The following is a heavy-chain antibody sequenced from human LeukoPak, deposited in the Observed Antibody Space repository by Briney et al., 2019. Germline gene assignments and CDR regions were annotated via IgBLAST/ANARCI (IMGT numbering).Heavy chain of an antibody. J-gene: IGHJ6*02. CDR1: GFTFRNYP. D-gene: IGHD2-21*02. Sequence: PGGSLRLSCAASGFTFRNYPMQWVRQAPGKGLEWVADISYDGASKHYVDSVEGRFTISRDNSKNMLYLQMNSLSAEDTAIYFCASSTYCGDDCYSFHAFYYYALDVWGQGTTVTVSS. V-gene: IGHV3-30-3*01. CDR2: ISYDGASK. CDR3: ASSTYCGDDCYSFHAFYYYALDV.